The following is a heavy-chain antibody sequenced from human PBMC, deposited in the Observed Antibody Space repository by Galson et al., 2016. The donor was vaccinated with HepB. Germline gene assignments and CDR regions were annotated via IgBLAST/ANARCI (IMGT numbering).Heavy chain of an antibody. J-gene: IGHJ6*01. CDR1: GFTFSNYW. CDR3: TRQFCTNGVCDWAYGMDV. CDR2: INSDGSST. Sequence: SLRLSCAASGFTFSNYWMHWVRQAPGKGLEWISRINSDGSSTCYADSVKGRFTISRDNAKNTLYLQMNSLRADDTAVYYCTRQFCTNGVCDWAYGMDVWGQGTTVAVSS. V-gene: IGHV3-74*01. D-gene: IGHD2-8*01.